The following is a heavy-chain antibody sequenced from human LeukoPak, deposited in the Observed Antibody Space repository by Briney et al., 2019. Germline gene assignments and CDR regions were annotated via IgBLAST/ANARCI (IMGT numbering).Heavy chain of an antibody. CDR1: GYTFTSYG. J-gene: IGHJ6*04. CDR3: ARASGGSRRDYYYGMDV. Sequence: ASVKVSCKASGYTFTSYGISWVRQAPGQGLEWMGCISAYNGNTNYAQKLQGRVTMTTDTSTSTAYMELRSLRSDDTAVYYCARASGGSRRDYYYGMDVWGKGTTVTVSS. D-gene: IGHD2-15*01. V-gene: IGHV1-18*04. CDR2: ISAYNGNT.